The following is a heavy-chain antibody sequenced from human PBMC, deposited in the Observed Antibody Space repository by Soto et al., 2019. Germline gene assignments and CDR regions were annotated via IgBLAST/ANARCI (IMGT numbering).Heavy chain of an antibody. CDR1: GFTFGSYA. D-gene: IGHD6-25*01. CDR2: ISSDGSNK. V-gene: IGHV3-64*02. J-gene: IGHJ6*02. CDR3: ARVRAAGSYYYSGMDV. Sequence: PGGSRRLSCAASGFTFGSYAMHWVRQAPGMGLEWVSVISSDGSNKYYVDSVKGRFTISRDNSKNTLYLQMGSLRAEDTAVYYCARVRAAGSYYYSGMDVWGLGTTVTVSS.